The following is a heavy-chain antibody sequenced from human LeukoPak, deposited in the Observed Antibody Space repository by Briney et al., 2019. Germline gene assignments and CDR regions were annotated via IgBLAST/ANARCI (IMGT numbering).Heavy chain of an antibody. CDR1: GYSFTSYW. J-gene: IGHJ4*02. CDR2: IYPGDSDS. V-gene: IGHV5-51*01. D-gene: IGHD3-22*01. Sequence: GESLKISCKGSGYSFTSYWIGWVRQMPGKSLELMGIIYPGDSDSRYSPSFKGQVTISGDKSISTAYLQWSSLKAWDTAMYYCARLARGSGYLLYWGQGTLVTVSS. CDR3: ARLARGSGYLLY.